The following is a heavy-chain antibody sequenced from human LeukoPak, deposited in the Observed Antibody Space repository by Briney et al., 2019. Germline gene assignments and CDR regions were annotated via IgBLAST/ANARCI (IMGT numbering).Heavy chain of an antibody. CDR1: GYTFTSYD. D-gene: IGHD2-15*01. CDR3: ARGGYSPDRSFDY. Sequence: GASVTVSCKASGYTFTSYDINWVRQAPGQGLEWMGWINPNSGGTNYAQKFQGRVTMTRDTSISTAYMELSRLRSDDPAVYYCARGGYSPDRSFDYWGQGTLVTVSS. J-gene: IGHJ4*02. V-gene: IGHV1-2*02. CDR2: INPNSGGT.